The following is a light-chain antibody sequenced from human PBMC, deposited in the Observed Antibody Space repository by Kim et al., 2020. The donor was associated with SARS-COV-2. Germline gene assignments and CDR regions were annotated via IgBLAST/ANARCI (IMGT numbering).Light chain of an antibody. CDR3: GTWDSSLSAVV. Sequence: GQKLTISCSESSSNIGNNYVSWYQQHPGTAPKLLIYDNNKRPSGIPDRFSGSKSGTAATLGITGLQTGDEADYYCGTWDSSLSAVVFGGGTQLTVL. CDR1: SSNIGNNY. CDR2: DNN. V-gene: IGLV1-51*01. J-gene: IGLJ2*01.